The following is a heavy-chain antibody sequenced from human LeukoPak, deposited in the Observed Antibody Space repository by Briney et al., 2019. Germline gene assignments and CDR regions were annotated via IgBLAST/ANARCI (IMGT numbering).Heavy chain of an antibody. J-gene: IGHJ4*02. CDR2: ISAYNGNT. CDR1: GYTFTSYA. Sequence: XSVKVSCKASGYTFTSYAISWVRQAPGQGLEWLGWISAYNGNTHYAQKLQGRLTLTTDTSSNTAYMELRSLRSDDTAVYFCVRDDYDSLPYYFDFWGQGTLVTVSS. D-gene: IGHD3-22*01. CDR3: VRDDYDSLPYYFDF. V-gene: IGHV1-18*01.